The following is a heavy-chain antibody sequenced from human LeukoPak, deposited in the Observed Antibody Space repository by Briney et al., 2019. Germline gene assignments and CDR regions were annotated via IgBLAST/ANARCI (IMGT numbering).Heavy chain of an antibody. CDR3: ARSAESSSWVEFDY. CDR2: INPNSGGT. J-gene: IGHJ4*02. Sequence: ASVKVSCKASGGTFSNYAISWVRQAPGQGLEWMGWINPNSGGTNYAQKFQVRGTMTRDTSISTAYMELSRLRSDDTAVYYCARSAESSSWVEFDYWGQGTLVTVSS. V-gene: IGHV1-2*02. CDR1: GGTFSNYA. D-gene: IGHD6-13*01.